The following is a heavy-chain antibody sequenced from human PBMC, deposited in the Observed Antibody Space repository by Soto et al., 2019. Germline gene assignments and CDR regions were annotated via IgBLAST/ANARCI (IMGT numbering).Heavy chain of an antibody. D-gene: IGHD6-6*01. J-gene: IGHJ6*02. Sequence: GASVKVSCTASGYTFTIYGLSWVRQAPGQGLEWMGWISAYNGNTNYAQKLQGRVTMTTETSTSTDYMELRSLRSDDTAVYYCARDLGARPVNYYYYGMDVWGQGTTVTVSS. CDR1: GYTFTIYG. CDR2: ISAYNGNT. V-gene: IGHV1-18*01. CDR3: ARDLGARPVNYYYYGMDV.